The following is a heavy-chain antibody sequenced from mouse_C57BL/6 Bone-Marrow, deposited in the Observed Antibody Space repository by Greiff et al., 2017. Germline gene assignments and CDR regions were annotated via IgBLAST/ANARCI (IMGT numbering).Heavy chain of an antibody. Sequence: VQLQQPGAELVKPGASVKLSCKASGYTFTSYWMHWVKQRPGQGLEWIGMIHPNSGSTNYNEKFKSKATLTVDKSSRKAYMQLSSLTSEDSAVYYCARTTTVVAPPWFAYWGQGTLVTVSA. CDR2: IHPNSGST. V-gene: IGHV1-64*01. CDR1: GYTFTSYW. J-gene: IGHJ3*01. D-gene: IGHD1-1*01. CDR3: ARTTTVVAPPWFAY.